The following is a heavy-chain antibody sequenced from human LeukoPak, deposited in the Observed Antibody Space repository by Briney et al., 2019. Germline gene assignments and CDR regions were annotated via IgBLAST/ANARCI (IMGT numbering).Heavy chain of an antibody. Sequence: SVKVSCKASGGTFSSYAISWVRQAPGQGLEWMGGIIPVFGTANYAQKFQGRVTITADESTSTAYMELSSLRSEDTAVYYCARGLMYYYDSSGSLAFDYWGQGTLVTVSS. V-gene: IGHV1-69*01. D-gene: IGHD3-22*01. CDR2: IIPVFGTA. CDR1: GGTFSSYA. J-gene: IGHJ4*02. CDR3: ARGLMYYYDSSGSLAFDY.